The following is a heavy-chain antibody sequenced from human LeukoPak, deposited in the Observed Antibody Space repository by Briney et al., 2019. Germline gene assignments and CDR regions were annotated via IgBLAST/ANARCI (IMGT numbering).Heavy chain of an antibody. J-gene: IGHJ1*01. CDR2: ISSNGGST. D-gene: IGHD6-19*01. V-gene: IGHV3-64*01. CDR1: GFTFGDYA. CDR3: ARGFYTKAVAGNFQH. Sequence: VQPGRSLRLSCTASGFTFGDYAMSWVRQAPGKGLEYVSAISSNGGSTYYANSVKGRFTISRDNSKNTLYLQMGSLRAEDMAVYYCARGFYTKAVAGNFQHWGQGTLVTVSS.